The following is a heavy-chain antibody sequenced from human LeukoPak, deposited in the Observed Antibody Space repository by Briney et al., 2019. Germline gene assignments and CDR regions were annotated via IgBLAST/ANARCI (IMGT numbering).Heavy chain of an antibody. V-gene: IGHV3-21*01. CDR3: AKDRDYSSSWLDY. CDR1: GFTFSSYC. J-gene: IGHJ4*02. D-gene: IGHD6-13*01. CDR2: ISSSSSYI. Sequence: GGSLRLSCAASGFTFSSYCMNWVRQAPGKGLEWVSSISSSSSYIYYADSMKGRFTISRDNAKNSLYLQMNSLRAEDTAVYYCAKDRDYSSSWLDYWGQGTLVTVSS.